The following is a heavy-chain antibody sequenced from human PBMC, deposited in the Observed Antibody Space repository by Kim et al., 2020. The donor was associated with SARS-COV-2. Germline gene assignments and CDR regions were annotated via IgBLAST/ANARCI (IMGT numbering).Heavy chain of an antibody. D-gene: IGHD3-10*01. V-gene: IGHV3-53*01. Sequence: SPASVHGRFPISRYNSNNTLYLQMNSLRAEDTAVYYCARNYGSGSYPDYWGQGTLVTVSS. CDR3: ARNYGSGSYPDY. J-gene: IGHJ4*02.